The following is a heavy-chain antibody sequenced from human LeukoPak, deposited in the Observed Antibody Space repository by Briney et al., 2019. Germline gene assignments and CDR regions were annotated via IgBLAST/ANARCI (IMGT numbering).Heavy chain of an antibody. J-gene: IGHJ4*02. D-gene: IGHD3-10*01. Sequence: GGSLRLSCEVSGFTFNNYWMTWVRQAPGKGLEWVADINEHGSKIYYVDSVKGRFTISRDNAKNSLSLELNTLRAEDTAVYYCARWSYVSASWFLGHGGQGARVTVSS. CDR2: INEHGSKI. CDR3: ARWSYVSASWFLGH. V-gene: IGHV3-7*05. CDR1: GFTFNNYW.